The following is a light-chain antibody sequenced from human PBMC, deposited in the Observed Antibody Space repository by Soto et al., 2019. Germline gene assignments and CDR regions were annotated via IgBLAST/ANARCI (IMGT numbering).Light chain of an antibody. Sequence: EIVMTQSPATLSGSPGERDTLSCRASQSVSSNLAWYQQKPGQAPRLLIYGASTRATGIPARFSGSGSGTEFTLTISSLQSEDFAVYYCQQYNNWPPLTFGGGTKVEIK. CDR3: QQYNNWPPLT. V-gene: IGKV3-15*01. CDR1: QSVSSN. CDR2: GAS. J-gene: IGKJ4*01.